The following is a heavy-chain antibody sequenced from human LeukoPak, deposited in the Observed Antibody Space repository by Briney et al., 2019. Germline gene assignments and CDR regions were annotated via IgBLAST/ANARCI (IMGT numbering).Heavy chain of an antibody. CDR2: INWNGGST. Sequence: RPGGSLRLSCAPSGFTFDDYGMSWVRQAPGKGLEWVSGINWNGGSTGYADSVKGRFTISRDNAKNSLYLQMNSLRAEDTALYYCARENYLYSSGYYGAFDIWGQGTMVTVSS. CDR3: ARENYLYSSGYYGAFDI. J-gene: IGHJ3*02. V-gene: IGHV3-20*04. D-gene: IGHD3-22*01. CDR1: GFTFDDYG.